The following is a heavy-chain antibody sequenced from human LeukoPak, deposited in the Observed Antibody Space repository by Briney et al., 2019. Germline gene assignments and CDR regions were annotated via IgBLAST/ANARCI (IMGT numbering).Heavy chain of an antibody. CDR1: GFTFDDYA. V-gene: IGHV3-43*02. CDR2: ISGDGGST. CDR3: AKDLHDYGNYVGWFDS. J-gene: IGHJ5*01. D-gene: IGHD4-11*01. Sequence: GGSLRLSCAASGFTFDDYAMHWVRQAPGKGLEWVSLISGDGGSTYYADSVKGRFTISRDHSKTTLFLQMNSLRAEDTAVYYCAKDLHDYGNYVGWFDSWGQGTLVTVSS.